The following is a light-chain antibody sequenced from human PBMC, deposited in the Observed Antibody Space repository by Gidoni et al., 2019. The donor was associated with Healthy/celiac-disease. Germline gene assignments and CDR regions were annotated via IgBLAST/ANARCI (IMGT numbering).Light chain of an antibody. CDR3: QAWDSSTASV. CDR1: KLGDKY. CDR2: QDS. J-gene: IGLJ1*01. Sequence: SYELTQPPSVSVSPGQTASITCSGDKLGDKYACWCQQKPGQSPVLVIYQDSKRPSGIPERFSGSNSGNTATLTISGTQAMDEADYYCQAWDSSTASVFGTGTKVTVL. V-gene: IGLV3-1*01.